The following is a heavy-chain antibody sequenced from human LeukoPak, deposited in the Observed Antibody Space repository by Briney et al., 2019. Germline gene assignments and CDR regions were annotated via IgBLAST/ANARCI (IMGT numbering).Heavy chain of an antibody. V-gene: IGHV3-48*02. Sequence: GGSLRLSCAASGFTFSSYAMSWVRQAPGKGLEWVSYISSSSSTIYYADSVKGRFTISRDNAKNSLFLQMNSLRDEDTAVYYCARVMITFGYYYYGMDVWGQGTTVTVSS. CDR3: ARVMITFGYYYYGMDV. CDR1: GFTFSSYA. J-gene: IGHJ6*02. D-gene: IGHD3-16*01. CDR2: ISSSSSTI.